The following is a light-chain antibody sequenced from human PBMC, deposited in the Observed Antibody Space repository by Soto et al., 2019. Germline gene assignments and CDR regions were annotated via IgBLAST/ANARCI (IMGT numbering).Light chain of an antibody. Sequence: QSALTQPPSASGTPGQRVTISCSGSSSNIGSKTVNSYQQLPGTAPKLLIYTNDRRPSGVPDRFSASKSGTSASLAISGLQSEDEADYFCAAWDDSLNVLFGGGTQLTVL. J-gene: IGLJ2*01. CDR1: SSNIGSKT. CDR2: TND. V-gene: IGLV1-44*01. CDR3: AAWDDSLNVL.